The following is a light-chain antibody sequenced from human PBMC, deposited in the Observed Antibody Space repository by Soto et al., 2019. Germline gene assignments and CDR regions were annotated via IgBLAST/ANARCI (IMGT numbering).Light chain of an antibody. J-gene: IGKJ1*01. V-gene: IGKV4-1*01. CDR2: WAS. Sequence: DIVMTQSPDSLAVSLGERATINCKSSQSVLYSSNNKNYLAWYQQKPGQPPKLLIYWASTRESVVPDRFSGSGFGTDFTLTSSSLQAEDVAVYYCQQYYTTLTWTFGQGTKVEIK. CDR1: QSVLYSSNNKNY. CDR3: QQYYTTLTWT.